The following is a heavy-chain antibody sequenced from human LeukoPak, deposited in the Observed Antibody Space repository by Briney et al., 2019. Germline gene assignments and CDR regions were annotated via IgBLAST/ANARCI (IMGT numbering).Heavy chain of an antibody. Sequence: PGGSLRLSCAASGFTFSSYTMSWVRQAPGKGLEWVSTITTSDGNTYYADSVKGRFTVSRDNSKNTLFLQMNSLRAEDTAVYYCARLSGWLDYWGQGTLVTVSS. CDR2: ITTSDGNT. J-gene: IGHJ4*02. D-gene: IGHD6-19*01. CDR3: ARLSGWLDY. CDR1: GFTFSSYT. V-gene: IGHV3-23*01.